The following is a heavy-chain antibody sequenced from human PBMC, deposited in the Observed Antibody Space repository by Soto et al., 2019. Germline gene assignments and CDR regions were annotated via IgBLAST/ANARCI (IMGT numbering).Heavy chain of an antibody. J-gene: IGHJ6*03. CDR2: MNPNSGNT. CDR3: ARGRVSYDILTGYPDVTHMDV. V-gene: IGHV1-8*01. D-gene: IGHD3-9*01. Sequence: AXVKVSCKASGYTFTSYDINWVRQATGQCLELMGLMNPNSGNTGYAQKFQGRVTMTRNTSISTAYMELSSLRSEDTAVYYCARGRVSYDILTGYPDVTHMDVWGKGTTVTVSS. CDR1: GYTFTSYD.